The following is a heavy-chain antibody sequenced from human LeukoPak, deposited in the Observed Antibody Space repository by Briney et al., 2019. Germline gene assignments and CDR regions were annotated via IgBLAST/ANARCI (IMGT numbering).Heavy chain of an antibody. CDR3: SKDTGHCSGGSCDHLDY. V-gene: IGHV3-30*18. Sequence: PGGTLRLSCAASVFIFSSYGMHWVREAPGKGLEWGTVISYDGSNKYYADSVKGRFTISRDNSKNTLYLQMNSLRAEDTAVYYCSKDTGHCSGGSCDHLDYWGQGTLVSVSS. CDR1: VFIFSSYG. D-gene: IGHD2-15*01. J-gene: IGHJ4*02. CDR2: ISYDGSNK.